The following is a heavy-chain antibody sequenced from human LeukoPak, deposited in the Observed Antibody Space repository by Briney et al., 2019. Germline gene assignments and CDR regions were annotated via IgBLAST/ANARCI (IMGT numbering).Heavy chain of an antibody. CDR3: ARDSSGWSPRVDNWFDP. CDR1: GYTFTSYY. D-gene: IGHD6-19*01. V-gene: IGHV1-46*01. Sequence: ASVTVSCTASGYTFTSYYMHWVRQAPGQGLEWMGIINPSGGSTSYAQKFQGRVTMTRDTSTSTVYMELSSLRSEDTAVYYCARDSSGWSPRVDNWFDPWGQGTLVTVSS. CDR2: INPSGGST. J-gene: IGHJ5*02.